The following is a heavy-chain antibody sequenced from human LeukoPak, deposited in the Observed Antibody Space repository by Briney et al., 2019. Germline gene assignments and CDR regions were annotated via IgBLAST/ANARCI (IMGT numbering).Heavy chain of an antibody. Sequence: GGTLRLSCAASGFTFSNAWKKWVSEARGKGREWVCRIKSKTDSGSTHCPAPVNGISTISRDDSTNTLYLQMNSLKTDDTAVYYCTTRRAGTVDYWGQGTLVTVSS. CDR2: IKSKTDSGST. CDR1: GFTFSNAW. CDR3: TTRRAGTVDY. J-gene: IGHJ4*02. V-gene: IGHV3-15*06. D-gene: IGHD6-13*01.